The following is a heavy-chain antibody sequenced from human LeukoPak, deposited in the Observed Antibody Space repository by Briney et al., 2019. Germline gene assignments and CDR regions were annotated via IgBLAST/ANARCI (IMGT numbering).Heavy chain of an antibody. Sequence: SETLSLTCTVSGSSISSYYWSWIRQPPGEGLEWIGYIYYSGSTKYNPSLKSRVTISVDTSKNQFSLNLSSVTAADTAVYYCARDTREDTAMAYFDYWGQGTLVTVSS. CDR2: IYYSGST. J-gene: IGHJ4*02. CDR3: ARDTREDTAMAYFDY. CDR1: GSSISSYY. V-gene: IGHV4-59*01. D-gene: IGHD5-18*01.